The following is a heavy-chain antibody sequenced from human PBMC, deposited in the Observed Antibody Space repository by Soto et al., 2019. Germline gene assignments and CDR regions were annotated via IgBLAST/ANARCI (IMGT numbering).Heavy chain of an antibody. J-gene: IGHJ3*01. D-gene: IGHD3-3*01. CDR3: VRSQSAAYHA. CDR1: GFTFSSFW. CDR2: IKQDGSAK. Sequence: EVQLVESGGGLVQPGGSLTLSCAASGFTFSSFWMTWVRQAPGKGLEWVANIKQDGSAKNYVDSVEGRFTVSRDNAKNSLYLQMNRLRVEDMAVYYCVRSQSAAYHAWGQGTMVIVSS. V-gene: IGHV3-7*01.